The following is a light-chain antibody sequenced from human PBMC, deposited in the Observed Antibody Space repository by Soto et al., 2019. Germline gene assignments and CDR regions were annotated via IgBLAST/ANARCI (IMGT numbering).Light chain of an antibody. CDR1: QSISSW. Sequence: DIPMTQSPSTLSASVGDRVTITCRASQSISSWLAWYQQKPGKAPKLLIYKASSLDSGVPSRFSGSGSGTEFTLTISSLQPDDFATSYSQQYNSYSRTFGQGTKVEIK. CDR3: QQYNSYSRT. CDR2: KAS. V-gene: IGKV1-5*03. J-gene: IGKJ1*01.